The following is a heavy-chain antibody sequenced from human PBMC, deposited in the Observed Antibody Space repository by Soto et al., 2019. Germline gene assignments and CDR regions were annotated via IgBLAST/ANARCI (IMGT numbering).Heavy chain of an antibody. CDR3: AMVDVYVTPSPQDV. D-gene: IGHD3-16*01. CDR2: IHAYNGNT. V-gene: IGHV1-18*01. Sequence: QVQLVQSGAEVKNPGASVKVSCKASGYRFTSYGIGWVRQAPGQGLEWMGWIHAYNGNTNYAQNLQGRVTLTTDTSSSTAYMELRSVRSNDTAVYYCAMVDVYVTPSPQDVWGQGTTVTVSS. CDR1: GYRFTSYG. J-gene: IGHJ6*02.